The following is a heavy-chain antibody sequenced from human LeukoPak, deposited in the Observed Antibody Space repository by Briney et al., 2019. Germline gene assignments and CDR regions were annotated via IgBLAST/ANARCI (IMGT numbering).Heavy chain of an antibody. V-gene: IGHV1-2*02. CDR3: ARDRDYSSSSSDY. CDR2: INPNTGGT. CDR1: GYPFTNKY. J-gene: IGHJ4*02. Sequence: ASVKVSCKASGYPFTNKYIHWVRQAPGQGLEWMGWINPNTGGTNYAQKFQGSVTMSRDTSITTAYLELNRLTSDDTAVYYCARDRDYSSSSSDYWGRGTLVAVSS. D-gene: IGHD6-6*01.